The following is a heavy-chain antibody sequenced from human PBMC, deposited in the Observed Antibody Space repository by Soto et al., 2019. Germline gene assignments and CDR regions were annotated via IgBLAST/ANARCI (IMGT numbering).Heavy chain of an antibody. D-gene: IGHD1-26*01. CDR2: ISYDGSYR. J-gene: IGHJ2*01. CDR3: ARDWDRGGGSYPWKFDL. CDR1: GFALTPYA. V-gene: IGHV3-30-3*01. Sequence: QEQLVESGGGVVQPGRSLRLSCAASGFALTPYAMHWVRQAPGKGLEWVAIISYDGSYRSYGDSVKGRFTISRDNSENSLYLQMDTLRSEDTAVYYCARDWDRGGGSYPWKFDLWGRGTLVPVSS.